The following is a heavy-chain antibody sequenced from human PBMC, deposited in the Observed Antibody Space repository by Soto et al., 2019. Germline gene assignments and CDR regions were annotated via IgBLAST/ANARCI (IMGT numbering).Heavy chain of an antibody. V-gene: IGHV4-31*03. CDR1: GGSISSDGYY. CDR2: IYYSVST. D-gene: IGHD6-19*01. Sequence: SETLSLTCTVSGGSISSDGYYCSWIRQHRGKCLEWIGYIYYSVSTYYNPSLKSRVTISVDTSKNQFSLKLSSVTAADTAVYYCARVAVAGDVWFEPWGQGTLVTVSS. CDR3: ARVAVAGDVWFEP. J-gene: IGHJ5*02.